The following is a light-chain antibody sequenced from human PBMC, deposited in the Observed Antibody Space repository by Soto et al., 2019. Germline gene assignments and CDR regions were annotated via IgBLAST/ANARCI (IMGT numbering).Light chain of an antibody. J-gene: IGKJ1*01. V-gene: IGKV1-5*03. CDR1: QSISSW. CDR3: QQYNDWPLT. Sequence: DIQMPQSPSTLSASIGARVHITGRASQSISSWLAWYQQKPGKAPKLLIYKASTLKSGVPSRFSGSGSGTELTLTISSLQSEDFALYYCQQYNDWPLTFGQGTKVDIK. CDR2: KAS.